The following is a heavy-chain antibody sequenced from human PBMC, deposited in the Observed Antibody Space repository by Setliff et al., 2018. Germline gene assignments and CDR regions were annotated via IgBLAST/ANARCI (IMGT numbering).Heavy chain of an antibody. CDR1: GFTFSSYG. V-gene: IGHV3-33*01. D-gene: IGHD7-27*01. J-gene: IGHJ3*02. CDR2: IWYDGSNK. Sequence: SLRLSCAASGFTFSSYGMHWVRQAPGKGLEWVAVIWYDGSNKYYADSVKGRFTISRDNSKNTLYLQMNSLRAEDTAVYYCAGGPPQSGYAFAIWGQGTMVTVSS. CDR3: AGGPPQSGYAFAI.